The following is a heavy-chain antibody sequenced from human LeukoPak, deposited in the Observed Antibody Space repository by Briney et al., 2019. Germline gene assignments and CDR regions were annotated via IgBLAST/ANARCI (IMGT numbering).Heavy chain of an antibody. Sequence: PSETLSLTCTVSGGSISSYYWSWIRQPAGKGLEWIGRMYTSESTNYNPSLKSRVTMSVDTSKNQFSLNLNSVTAADTAVYYCARGMYSSAWSFDYWGQGTLVTVSS. CDR3: ARGMYSSAWSFDY. CDR1: GGSISSYY. J-gene: IGHJ4*02. D-gene: IGHD6-19*01. CDR2: MYTSEST. V-gene: IGHV4-4*07.